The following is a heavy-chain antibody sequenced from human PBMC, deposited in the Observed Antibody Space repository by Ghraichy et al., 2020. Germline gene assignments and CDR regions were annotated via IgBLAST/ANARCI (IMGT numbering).Heavy chain of an antibody. CDR3: ARGGRDYYGSGSPGVYGMDV. CDR1: GGSFSGYY. CDR2: INHSGST. V-gene: IGHV4-34*01. J-gene: IGHJ6*02. D-gene: IGHD3-10*01. Sequence: SETLSLTCAVYGGSFSGYYWSWIRQPPGKGLEWIGEINHSGSTNYNPSLKSRVTISVDTSKNQFSLKLSSVTAADTAVYYCARGGRDYYGSGSPGVYGMDVWGQGTTVTVSS.